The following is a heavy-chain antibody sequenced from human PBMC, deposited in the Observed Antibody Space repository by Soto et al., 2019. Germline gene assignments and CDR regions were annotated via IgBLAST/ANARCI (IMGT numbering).Heavy chain of an antibody. CDR3: ARGDIGVATTGYYYMDV. D-gene: IGHD5-12*01. V-gene: IGHV3-72*01. Sequence: GGSLRLSCAASGFTFSDHYMDWVRQAPGKGLEWVGRTRNKANSYTTEYAASVKGRFTISRDDSKNSLYLQMNSLKTEDTAVYYCARGDIGVATTGYYYMDVWGKGTTVTVSS. CDR2: TRNKANSYTT. J-gene: IGHJ6*03. CDR1: GFTFSDHY.